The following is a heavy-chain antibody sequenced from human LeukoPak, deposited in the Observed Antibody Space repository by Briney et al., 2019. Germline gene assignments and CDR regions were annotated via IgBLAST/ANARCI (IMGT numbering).Heavy chain of an antibody. CDR2: INPKSGGT. D-gene: IGHD3-10*01. Sequence: ASVQVSCKASANTLTGYYMHWVRQAPGQGLEWMGWINPKSGGTNYAQKFQGRVTMTRDTSISTAFMELSRLRSDDTAVYYCARDLSITMVRAPFYWGPGTPVTASS. J-gene: IGHJ4*02. V-gene: IGHV1-2*02. CDR1: ANTLTGYY. CDR3: ARDLSITMVRAPFY.